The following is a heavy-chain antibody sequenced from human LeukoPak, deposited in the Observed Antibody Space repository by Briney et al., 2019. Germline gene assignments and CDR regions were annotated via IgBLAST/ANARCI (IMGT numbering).Heavy chain of an antibody. D-gene: IGHD3-10*01. Sequence: PSETLSLTCAVSGGSISSGGYSWSWIRQPPGKGLEWIGYIYHSGSTYYNPSLKSRVTISVDRSKNQFSLKLSSVTAADTAVYYCARASITMVRGVDDAFDIWGQGTMVTVSS. CDR1: GGSISSGGYS. J-gene: IGHJ3*02. CDR3: ARASITMVRGVDDAFDI. V-gene: IGHV4-30-2*01. CDR2: IYHSGST.